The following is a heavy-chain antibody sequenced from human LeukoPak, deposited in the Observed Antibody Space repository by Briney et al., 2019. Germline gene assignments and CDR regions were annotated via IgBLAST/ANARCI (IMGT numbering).Heavy chain of an antibody. J-gene: IGHJ4*02. D-gene: IGHD4-17*01. CDR2: ISHDGRNA. CDR3: AKDVYDGDYVTFDY. Sequence: GRSLRLSCAASGFTFSRNGMHWVRQAPGKGLEWVAGISHDGRNAYYGDSVKGRVAISRDNSKNTLDLQMNGLRLEDTAVYYCAKDVYDGDYVTFDYWGQGTLVTVSS. V-gene: IGHV3-30*18. CDR1: GFTFSRNG.